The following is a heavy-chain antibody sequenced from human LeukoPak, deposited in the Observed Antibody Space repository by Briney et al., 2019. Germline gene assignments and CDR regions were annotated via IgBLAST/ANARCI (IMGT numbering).Heavy chain of an antibody. CDR1: GGSMNSHH. CDR3: ATIKRGDTFGYRDF. J-gene: IGHJ4*02. V-gene: IGHV4-59*11. Sequence: SETLSLTCTVSGGSMNSHHWSWIRQPPGKGLEWIGYMLDTVTTKDNPSLKSRFTLSADTSKNQFSLRLTSVTAADTAVYYCATIKRGDTFGYRDFWGQGILVNVSS. CDR2: MLDTVTT. D-gene: IGHD5-18*01.